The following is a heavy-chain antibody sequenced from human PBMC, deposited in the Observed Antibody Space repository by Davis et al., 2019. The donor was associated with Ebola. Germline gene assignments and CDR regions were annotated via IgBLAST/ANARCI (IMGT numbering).Heavy chain of an antibody. CDR1: GNSFTSHW. V-gene: IGHV5-51*01. D-gene: IGHD5-24*01. CDR2: IYTGDSDT. Sequence: PGGSLRLSCKDSGNSFTSHWIGWVRQLPGKGLDWMGIIYTGDSDTRYSPSFRGQVIISADKSIKTAYLQWSSLKASDTAMYYCASLRRTITGMDDAFDLWGQGTMVTVSS. CDR3: ASLRRTITGMDDAFDL. J-gene: IGHJ3*01.